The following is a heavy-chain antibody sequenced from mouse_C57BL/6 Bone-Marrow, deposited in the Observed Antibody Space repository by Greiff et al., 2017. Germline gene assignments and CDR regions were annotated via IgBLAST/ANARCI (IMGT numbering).Heavy chain of an antibody. CDR3: ARHEVYYGNYPYAMDY. Sequence: QVQLQQSGAELVKPGASVKLSCKASGYTFTEYTIHWVKQRSGQGLEWLGWFYPGSGSIKYNEKFKDKATLTADKSSSTVYMELSRLTSEDAAVYLCARHEVYYGNYPYAMDYWGQGTSVTVSS. J-gene: IGHJ4*01. CDR2: FYPGSGSI. D-gene: IGHD2-1*01. V-gene: IGHV1-62-2*01. CDR1: GYTFTEYT.